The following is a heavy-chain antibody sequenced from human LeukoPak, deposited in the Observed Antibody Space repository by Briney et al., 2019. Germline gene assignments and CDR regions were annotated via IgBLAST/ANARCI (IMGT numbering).Heavy chain of an antibody. D-gene: IGHD5-12*01. J-gene: IGHJ4*02. CDR2: ISYDGSNR. CDR3: AKETRGSYSDY. CDR1: GFTFSSSG. V-gene: IGHV3-30*02. Sequence: GGSLRLSCAGSGFTFSSSGMHWVRQAPGKGLEWVAFISYDGSNRYYADSVKGRLTISRDNSKNTLYLQMNSLRAEDTAVYYCAKETRGSYSDYWGQGTLVTVSS.